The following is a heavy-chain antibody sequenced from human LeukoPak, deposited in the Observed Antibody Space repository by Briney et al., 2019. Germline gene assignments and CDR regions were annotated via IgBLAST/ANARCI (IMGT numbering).Heavy chain of an antibody. Sequence: SETLSLTCTVSGGSISSYYWSWIRQPPGKGLEWIGEINHSGSANYNPSLKSRVTISVDTSKNQFSLKLSSVTAADTAVYYCARGPYSYGYTPLDYWGQGTLVTVSS. CDR3: ARGPYSYGYTPLDY. CDR1: GGSISSYY. CDR2: INHSGSA. V-gene: IGHV4-34*01. D-gene: IGHD5-18*01. J-gene: IGHJ4*02.